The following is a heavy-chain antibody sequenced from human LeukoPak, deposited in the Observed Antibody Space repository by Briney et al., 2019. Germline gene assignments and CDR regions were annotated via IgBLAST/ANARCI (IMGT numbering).Heavy chain of an antibody. V-gene: IGHV3-66*01. J-gene: IGHJ6*02. CDR3: ARESQQYWSVGALDV. CDR2: IYSGGTT. Sequence: GGSLRLSCAVSEFTVSSNYMSWVRQAPGKGLEWVSVIYSGGTTYYADSVRGRFTISRDNAQNTLHLQMNSLTAKDTAVYYCARESQQYWSVGALDVWGQGTTVTVSS. D-gene: IGHD2/OR15-2a*01. CDR1: EFTVSSNY.